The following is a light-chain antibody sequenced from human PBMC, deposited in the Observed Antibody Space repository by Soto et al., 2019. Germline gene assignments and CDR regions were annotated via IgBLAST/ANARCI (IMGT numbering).Light chain of an antibody. V-gene: IGKV1-39*01. Sequence: DIQMTQSPSSLSASVGDRVTITCRASQGVSAYLLWYQQRQGTAPKLLIYAASNLLSVVPSRFSGSRSGTNLTLPVRSLQPADFATYYCHPSYKTPHPFGQAKKLETK. CDR2: AAS. CDR3: HPSYKTPHP. CDR1: QGVSAY. J-gene: IGKJ2*01.